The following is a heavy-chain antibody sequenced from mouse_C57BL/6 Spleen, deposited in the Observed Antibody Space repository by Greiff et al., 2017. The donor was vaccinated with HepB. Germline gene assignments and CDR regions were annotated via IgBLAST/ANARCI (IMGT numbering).Heavy chain of an antibody. J-gene: IGHJ3*01. D-gene: IGHD2-5*01. V-gene: IGHV5-9-1*02. CDR3: TSAAYYSNYDWFAY. CDR2: ISSGGDYI. CDR1: GFTFSSYA. Sequence: EVKLMESEEGLVKPGGSLKLSCAASGFTFSSYAMSWVRQTPEKRLEWVAYISSGGDYIYYADTVKGRFTISRDNARNTLYLQMSSLKSEDTAMYYCTSAAYYSNYDWFAYWGQGTLVTVSA.